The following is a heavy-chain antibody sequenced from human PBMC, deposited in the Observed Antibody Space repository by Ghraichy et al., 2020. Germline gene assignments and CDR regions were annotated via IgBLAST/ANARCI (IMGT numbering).Heavy chain of an antibody. CDR1: GFTFNNE. D-gene: IGHD1-26*01. CDR2: ISSSGGSI. CDR3: ARDMLNAGAFDY. Sequence: GGSLRLSCAASGFTFNNEMNWFRQAPGKGLEWVSYISSSGGSIYYADSVMGRFTISRDNAKNSLFLQLNSLRAEDTAVYYCARDMLNAGAFDYWGQGTLVTVAS. V-gene: IGHV3-48*03. J-gene: IGHJ4*02.